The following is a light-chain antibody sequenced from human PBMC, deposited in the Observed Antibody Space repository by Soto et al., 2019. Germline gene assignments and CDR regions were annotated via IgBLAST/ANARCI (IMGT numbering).Light chain of an antibody. CDR3: QQTYITPYT. CDR2: AAS. V-gene: IGKV1-39*01. J-gene: IGKJ2*01. CDR1: QTISSH. Sequence: DIQMTQSPSSLSASVGDRVTITCRASQTISSHLNWYQQKPRNAPRLLIYAASSLQGGVPSRFTGSGSGTDFTLTISSLQPEDFATYFRQQTYITPYTFGQGTKVEIK.